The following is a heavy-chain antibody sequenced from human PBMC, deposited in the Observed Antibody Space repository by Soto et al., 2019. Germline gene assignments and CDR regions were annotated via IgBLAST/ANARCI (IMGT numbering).Heavy chain of an antibody. V-gene: IGHV4-39*01. J-gene: IGHJ4*02. CDR1: GGSISSSDYY. Sequence: QLQLQESGPGLVKPSETLSLTCTVSGGSISSSDYYWGWIRQPPGKGLEWIGSINYSGTTFYDPSLKSRLLMSVDTSNSQFSLRLSSVTAADTAVYYCARQARGATWSDFDYWGQGTLVTVSS. CDR2: INYSGTT. CDR3: ARQARGATWSDFDY. D-gene: IGHD1-26*01.